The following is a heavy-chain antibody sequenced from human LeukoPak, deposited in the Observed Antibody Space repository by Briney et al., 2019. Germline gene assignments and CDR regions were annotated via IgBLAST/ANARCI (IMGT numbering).Heavy chain of an antibody. CDR2: INPSGGST. J-gene: IGHJ3*02. D-gene: IGHD6-6*01. V-gene: IGHV1-46*01. Sequence: ASVKVSCKASGYTFTSYYMHWVRQAPGQGLEWMGIINPSGGSTSYAQKFQDRVTITRDRSMSTAYMELSSLRSEDTAMYYCARSGWRSSSHGAFDIWGQGTMVTVSS. CDR1: GYTFTSYY. CDR3: ARSGWRSSSHGAFDI.